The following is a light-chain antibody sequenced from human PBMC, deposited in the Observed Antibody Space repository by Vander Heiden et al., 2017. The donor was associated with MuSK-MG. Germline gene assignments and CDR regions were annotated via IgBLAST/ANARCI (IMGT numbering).Light chain of an antibody. CDR1: QSVSSSY. CDR3: QQYGSSPGYT. Sequence: EIVLTQSPGTLSLSPGERATLSCRASQSVSSSYLAWYQQKPGQAPRILIYGASSRATGIPDRFSGSGSGTEFTLTISRLEPEDFAVYYCQQYGSSPGYTFGQGTKLEIK. CDR2: GAS. J-gene: IGKJ2*01. V-gene: IGKV3-20*01.